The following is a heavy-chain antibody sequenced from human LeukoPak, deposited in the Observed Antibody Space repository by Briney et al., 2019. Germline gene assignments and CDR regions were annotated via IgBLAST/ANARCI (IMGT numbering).Heavy chain of an antibody. D-gene: IGHD3-3*01. Sequence: ASVKVSCKTSGYTFTGNYIHWVRQAPGRGLEWMGWINPNNGGTYYAQNSQTRVTMTRDTTISTVYMELRRLRFDDTAVYYCARVWAPGQDSDFFWSNNYGNRFAPWGQGPLVTVSS. V-gene: IGHV1-2*02. CDR3: ARVWAPGQDSDFFWSNNYGNRFAP. CDR2: INPNNGGT. CDR1: GYTFTGNY. J-gene: IGHJ5*02.